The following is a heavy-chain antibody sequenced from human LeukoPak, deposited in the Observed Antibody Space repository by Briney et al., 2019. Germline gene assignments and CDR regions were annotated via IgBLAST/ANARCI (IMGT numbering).Heavy chain of an antibody. V-gene: IGHV3-7*01. D-gene: IGHD3-10*01. CDR2: IKQDGSEK. Sequence: GGSLRLSCAASGFTFSRYWMTWVRQAPGKGLEWVANIKQDGSEKYYVDSVKGRFTISRDNAKNSLYLQMNSLRAEDTAVYYCARDGSGRVPEMSAPDYWGQGTLVTVSS. J-gene: IGHJ4*02. CDR3: ARDGSGRVPEMSAPDY. CDR1: GFTFSRYW.